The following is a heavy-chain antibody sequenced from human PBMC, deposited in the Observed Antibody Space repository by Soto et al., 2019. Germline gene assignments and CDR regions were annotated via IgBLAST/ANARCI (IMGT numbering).Heavy chain of an antibody. J-gene: IGHJ4*02. D-gene: IGHD1-1*01. V-gene: IGHV4-34*01. CDR2: INHSGST. Sequence: SETLSLTCAVYGGSFSGYYWSWIRQPPGKGLEWIGEINHSGSTNYNPSLKSRVTISVDTSKNQFSLKLSSVTAADTAVYYCARYNWNSRPFDYWGQGTLVTVSS. CDR1: GGSFSGYY. CDR3: ARYNWNSRPFDY.